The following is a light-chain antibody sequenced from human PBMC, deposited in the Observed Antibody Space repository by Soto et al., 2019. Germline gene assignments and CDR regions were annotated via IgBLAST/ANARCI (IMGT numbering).Light chain of an antibody. CDR2: TNN. CDR3: VAWDDSLNGYV. J-gene: IGLJ1*01. CDR1: SSNIGSNT. V-gene: IGLV1-44*01. Sequence: QSVLTQPPSASGTPGQRVTISCSGSSSNIGSNTVNWYQQLPGTAPKLLIYTNNQRPSGVPDRFSGSKSGTSASLAISGLQSGDEADYYCVAWDDSLNGYVFGTGT.